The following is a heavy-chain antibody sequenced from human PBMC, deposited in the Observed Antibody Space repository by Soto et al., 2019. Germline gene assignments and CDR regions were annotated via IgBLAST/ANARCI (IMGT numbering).Heavy chain of an antibody. CDR3: ARVGGWYVPDY. V-gene: IGHV1-3*05. Sequence: QVQLVQSGAEEKKPGASVKVSCKASGYTFTSYAMHWVRQAPGQRLEWMGWINAGNGNTKYSQKFQGRVTITRDTSASTAYMELSSLRSVDTAVYYCARVGGWYVPDYWGHGTLVTVSS. J-gene: IGHJ4*01. CDR2: INAGNGNT. CDR1: GYTFTSYA. D-gene: IGHD6-19*01.